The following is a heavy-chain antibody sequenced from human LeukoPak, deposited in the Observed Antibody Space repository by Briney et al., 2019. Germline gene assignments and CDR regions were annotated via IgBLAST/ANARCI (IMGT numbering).Heavy chain of an antibody. V-gene: IGHV3-15*01. D-gene: IGHD4-17*01. Sequence: PGGSRRLSCAASGFTCSNAWMSWVRQAPGKGLEWVGRIKSKTDGGTTDYAAPVKGRFTISRDDSKNTLYLQMHSLKPEDTAVYYCTTTYDYGDYDYYYYGMDVWGKGTTVTVSS. CDR1: GFTCSNAW. CDR3: TTTYDYGDYDYYYYGMDV. CDR2: IKSKTDGGTT. J-gene: IGHJ6*04.